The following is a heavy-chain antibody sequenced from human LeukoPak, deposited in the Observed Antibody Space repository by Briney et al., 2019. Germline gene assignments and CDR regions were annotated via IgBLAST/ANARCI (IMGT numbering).Heavy chain of an antibody. V-gene: IGHV3-20*04. CDR2: INWNGGST. Sequence: PGGSLRLSCAASGFNFSDYSLNWVRQAPGKGLEWVSGINWNGGSTGYADSVKGRFTISRDNAKNSLYLQMNSLRAEDTALYYCARDPLYYDSDANYYYYYYMDVWGKGTTVTVSS. J-gene: IGHJ6*03. CDR3: ARDPLYYDSDANYYYYYYMDV. CDR1: GFNFSDYS. D-gene: IGHD3-3*01.